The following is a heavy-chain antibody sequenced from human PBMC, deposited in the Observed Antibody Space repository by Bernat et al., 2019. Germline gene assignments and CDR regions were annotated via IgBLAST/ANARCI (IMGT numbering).Heavy chain of an antibody. D-gene: IGHD3-10*01. J-gene: IGHJ4*02. Sequence: QVQLVQSGAEVKKPGASVKVSCKASGYTFTSYDINWVRQATGQGLEWMGWMNPNSGNTGYAQKFQGRVTMTRNTSISTAYMELSSLRSEDTALYYCAKAADLNYGSGSRANGGVFDYWGQGALVTVSS. CDR1: GYTFTSYD. CDR2: MNPNSGNT. CDR3: AKAADLNYGSGSRANGGVFDY. V-gene: IGHV1-8*01.